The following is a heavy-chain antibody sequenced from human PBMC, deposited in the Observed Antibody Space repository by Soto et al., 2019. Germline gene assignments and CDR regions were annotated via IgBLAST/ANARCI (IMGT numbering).Heavy chain of an antibody. D-gene: IGHD6-25*01. Sequence: ASVKVSCKASGYTFTSYDINWVRQATGQGLEWMGWMNPNSGNTNYAQKLQGRVTMTTDTSTSTAYMELRSLRSDDTAVYYCARDSGYGLFDYWGQGTLVTVSS. J-gene: IGHJ4*02. CDR1: GYTFTSYD. CDR2: MNPNSGNT. CDR3: ARDSGYGLFDY. V-gene: IGHV1-18*01.